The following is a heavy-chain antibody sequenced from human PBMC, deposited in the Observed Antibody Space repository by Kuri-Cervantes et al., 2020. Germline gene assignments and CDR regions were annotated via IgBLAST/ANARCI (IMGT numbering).Heavy chain of an antibody. CDR2: SNKITNGGTV. CDR3: ATSYYFSAGYYNYPAHRFPF. J-gene: IGHJ4*02. Sequence: GESLKISCAASGFTFSSYSMNWVRQAPGKGLEWVGRSNKITNGGTVDYGAPVNGRFTNSRHDSIDTLFLQMNSLKPEDTAVYYCATSYYFSAGYYNYPAHRFPFWGQGTLVTVSS. D-gene: IGHD3/OR15-3a*01. V-gene: IGHV3-15*01. CDR1: GFTFSSYS.